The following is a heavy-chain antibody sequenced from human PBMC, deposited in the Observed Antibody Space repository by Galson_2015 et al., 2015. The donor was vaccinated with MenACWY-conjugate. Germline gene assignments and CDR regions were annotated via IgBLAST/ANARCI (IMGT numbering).Heavy chain of an antibody. J-gene: IGHJ4*01. CDR2: ISTSSTNI. Sequence: SLRLSCATSGFTFNNYDMNWVRQAPGKGLEWVSSISTSSTNIYYADSVKGRFTISRDNAKNSVYLQMNSLRAEDTAVYFCARVIPSAMVPRIDHWGQGTLVTLSS. D-gene: IGHD2-2*01. V-gene: IGHV3-21*01. CDR3: ARVIPSAMVPRIDH. CDR1: GFTFNNYD.